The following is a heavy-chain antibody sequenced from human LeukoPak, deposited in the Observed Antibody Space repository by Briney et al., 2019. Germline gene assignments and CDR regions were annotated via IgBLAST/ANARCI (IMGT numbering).Heavy chain of an antibody. J-gene: IGHJ4*02. CDR2: ISPNSGGT. CDR1: GYTFTGYY. D-gene: IGHD6-19*01. V-gene: IGHV1-2*02. CDR3: ARDRVIAVAGTLLSY. Sequence: ASVKVSCKASGYTFTGYYMHWVRQAPGQGLEWMGWISPNSGGTNYAQKFQGRVTMTRDTSISTAYMELSRLRSDDTAVYYCARDRVIAVAGTLLSYWGQGTLVTVSS.